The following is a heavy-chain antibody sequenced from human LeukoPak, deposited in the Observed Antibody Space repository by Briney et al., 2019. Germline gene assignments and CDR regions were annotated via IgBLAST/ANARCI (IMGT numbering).Heavy chain of an antibody. CDR2: MSQDGSDK. CDR1: GFSSSNHW. V-gene: IGHV3-7*01. D-gene: IGHD5-18*01. CDR3: ARGDGRGRSDGAT. Sequence: GGSLRLSCGASGFSSSNHWMGWVRQAPENGLEWVAIMSQDGSDKYHLDSVKGRFTISRDNAKNTLYLQMNSLRVEDTAVYYCARGDGRGRSDGATWGPGTLVTVSS. J-gene: IGHJ4*02.